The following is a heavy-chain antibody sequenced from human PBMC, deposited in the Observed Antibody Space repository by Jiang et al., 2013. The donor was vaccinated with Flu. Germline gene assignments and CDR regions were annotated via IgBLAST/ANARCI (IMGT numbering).Heavy chain of an antibody. CDR2: VYYSGST. J-gene: IGHJ5*02. D-gene: IGHD1-26*01. V-gene: IGHV4-59*01. CDR1: GASISSAY. Sequence: LLKPSETLSLTCTVSGASISSAYWNWIRQPPGKGPEWIGYVYYSGSTNYNPSLKSRVTISVDTSKNQFSLRLTSVTAADTAVYYCARDAGGGYNWFDPWGQGTLVTVAS. CDR3: ARDAGGGYNWFDP.